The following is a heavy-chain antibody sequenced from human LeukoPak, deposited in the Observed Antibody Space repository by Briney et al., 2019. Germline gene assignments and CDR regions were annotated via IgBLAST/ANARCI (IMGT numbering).Heavy chain of an antibody. V-gene: IGHV4-39*07. J-gene: IGHJ6*03. CDR1: GGSISSSSYY. D-gene: IGHD6-19*01. CDR2: IYYSGST. Sequence: SETLSLTCTVSGGSISSSSYYWGWIRQPPGKGLEWIGSIYYSGSTYYNPSLKSRVTISVDTSKNQFSLKLSSVTAADTAVYYCARAADVVIRGIAVAGRYYYYYYMDVWGKGTTVTVSS. CDR3: ARAADVVIRGIAVAGRYYYYYYMDV.